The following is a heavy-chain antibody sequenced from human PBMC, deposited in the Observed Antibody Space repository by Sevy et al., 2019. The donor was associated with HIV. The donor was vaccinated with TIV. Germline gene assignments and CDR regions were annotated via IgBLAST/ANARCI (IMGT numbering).Heavy chain of an antibody. CDR2: FDPEDGEK. Sequence: ASLKVSCKVSGYTLTELSMHWVRQAPGKGLEWMGGFDPEDGEKIYAQKFQGRVTMTEDTSTDTAYMELSSLRSEDTAVYYCATITMVQGVIISLGEWGQGTLVTVSS. J-gene: IGHJ4*02. V-gene: IGHV1-24*01. CDR3: ATITMVQGVIISLGE. D-gene: IGHD3-10*01. CDR1: GYTLTELS.